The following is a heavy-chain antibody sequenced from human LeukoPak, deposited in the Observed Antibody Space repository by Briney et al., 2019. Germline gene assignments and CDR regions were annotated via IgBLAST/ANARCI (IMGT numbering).Heavy chain of an antibody. V-gene: IGHV3-53*01. Sequence: PGGSLRLSCAASGFTVSTYSMSWVRRAPGKGLEWVATFSSSGRTSYADSVKGRFTISRDTSQNTVFLQMNSLRDEDTALYYCATILYGWGQGTLVTVSS. CDR3: ATILYG. D-gene: IGHD2-2*02. CDR2: FSSSGRT. J-gene: IGHJ4*02. CDR1: GFTVSTYS.